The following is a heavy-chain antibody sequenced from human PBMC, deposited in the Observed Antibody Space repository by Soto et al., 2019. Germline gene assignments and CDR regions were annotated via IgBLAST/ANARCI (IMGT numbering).Heavy chain of an antibody. J-gene: IGHJ4*02. D-gene: IGHD1-7*01. Sequence: GSLRLSCTASGFTFSNYGMSWVRQAPGQGLEWVSGISVSGGSTYYADSVKGRFTISRDNSKNTLYLQMNSLRAEDTAVYYCAKLTGTAFYWGQGTLVTVSS. CDR1: GFTFSNYG. CDR3: AKLTGTAFY. V-gene: IGHV3-23*01. CDR2: ISVSGGST.